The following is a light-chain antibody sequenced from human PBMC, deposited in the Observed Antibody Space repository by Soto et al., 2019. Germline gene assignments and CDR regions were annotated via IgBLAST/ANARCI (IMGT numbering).Light chain of an antibody. CDR2: SNN. V-gene: IGLV1-44*01. Sequence: QSVLTQPPSASGTPGQRVTISCSGSSSNIGSNTVTWYQQLPGTAPKLLIYSNNQRPSGVPDRFSGSKSGTSVSLAISGLQSEDEADYYCAAWDDSLYGRGVFGTGTKVTVL. CDR1: SSNIGSNT. CDR3: AAWDDSLYGRGV. J-gene: IGLJ1*01.